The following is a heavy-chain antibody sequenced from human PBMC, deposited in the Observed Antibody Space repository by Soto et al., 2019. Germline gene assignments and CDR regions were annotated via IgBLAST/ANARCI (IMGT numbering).Heavy chain of an antibody. CDR1: GFTFNNAW. V-gene: IGHV3-15*01. CDR3: TAQFYFDASGYSFDL. J-gene: IGHJ4*02. Sequence: GGSLRLSCAASGFTFNNAWMGWVRQAPGQGLEWVGHMKSKSEGETTDHAAPVKGRFTISRDDSKNTVYLQMNSLTTEDTAVYYCTAQFYFDASGYSFDLWGQGTLVTVSS. D-gene: IGHD3-22*01. CDR2: MKSKSEGETT.